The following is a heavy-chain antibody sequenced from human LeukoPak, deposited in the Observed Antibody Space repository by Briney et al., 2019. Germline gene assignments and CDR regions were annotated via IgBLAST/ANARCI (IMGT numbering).Heavy chain of an antibody. Sequence: ASVKVSCKASGYTFTSYYMHWVRQAPGQGLEWMGIINPSGGSTSYAQKFQGRVTMTRDTSISTAYMELSRLRSDDTAVYYCAREVPAARADAFDIWGQGTMVTVSS. J-gene: IGHJ3*02. D-gene: IGHD2-2*01. V-gene: IGHV1-46*01. CDR2: INPSGGST. CDR3: AREVPAARADAFDI. CDR1: GYTFTSYY.